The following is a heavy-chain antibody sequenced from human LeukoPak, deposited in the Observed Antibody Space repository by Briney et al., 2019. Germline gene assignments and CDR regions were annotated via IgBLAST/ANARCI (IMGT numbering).Heavy chain of an antibody. CDR3: ALGARDDAFDI. V-gene: IGHV5-51*01. J-gene: IGHJ3*02. Sequence: GEALKISWKGSGYSFTNYWIDLVRQMPGKGLELMGIIYPGDSDTRYSPSFQGQVTISADKSISTAYLQWSSLKASDTAMYYCALGARDDAFDIWGQGTMVTVSS. D-gene: IGHD4/OR15-4a*01. CDR1: GYSFTNYW. CDR2: IYPGDSDT.